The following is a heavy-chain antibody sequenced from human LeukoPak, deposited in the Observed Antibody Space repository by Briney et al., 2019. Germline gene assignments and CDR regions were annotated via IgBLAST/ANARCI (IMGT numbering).Heavy chain of an antibody. CDR2: ISWDGGST. CDR3: AKDMEKKYYYDSSGYYGLIDY. J-gene: IGHJ4*02. CDR1: GFTFDDYA. Sequence: GGSLRLSCAASGFTFDDYAMHWVRQAPGKGLEWVSLISWDGGSTYYADSVKGRFTISRDNSKNSLYLQMNSLRAEDTALYYRAKDMEKKYYYDSSGYYGLIDYWGQGTLVTVSS. D-gene: IGHD3-22*01. V-gene: IGHV3-43D*03.